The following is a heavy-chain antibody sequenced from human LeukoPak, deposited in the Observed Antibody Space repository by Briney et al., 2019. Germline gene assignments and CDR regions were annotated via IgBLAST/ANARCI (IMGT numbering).Heavy chain of an antibody. CDR3: ARDPRDIVVVPGVINFDY. J-gene: IGHJ4*02. CDR1: GYTFTSYG. CDR2: ISAYNGNT. Sequence: ASVKVSCKASGYTFTSYGISWVRQAPGQGLEWMGWISAYNGNTNYAQKLQGRVTVTTDTSTSTAYMELRSLRSDDTAVYYCARDPRDIVVVPGVINFDYWGQGTLVTVSS. D-gene: IGHD2-2*01. V-gene: IGHV1-18*04.